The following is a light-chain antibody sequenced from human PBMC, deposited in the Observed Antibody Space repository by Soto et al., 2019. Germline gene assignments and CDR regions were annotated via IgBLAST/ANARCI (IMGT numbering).Light chain of an antibody. CDR1: QNLHSF. J-gene: IGKJ5*01. CDR3: QQRTRWPMT. Sequence: EIVVTQSPATLSVSPGERVTLSCRASQNLHSFLNWYQQRPGQAPRPLIYDGSKRAAGVPDRISGDGSGTDYTLPISSLEPADFAVYYCQQRTRWPMTFGQGTRLEI. V-gene: IGKV3-11*01. CDR2: DGS.